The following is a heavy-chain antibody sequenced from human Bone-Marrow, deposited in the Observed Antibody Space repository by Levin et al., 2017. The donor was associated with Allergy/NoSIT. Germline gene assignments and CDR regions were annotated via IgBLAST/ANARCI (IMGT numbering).Heavy chain of an antibody. CDR2: IKNNAGGATT. CDR1: GFTFSTVW. D-gene: IGHD5-24*01. J-gene: IGHJ3*02. V-gene: IGHV3-15*01. Sequence: GGSLRLSCAASGFTFSTVWMSWVRQPPGKGLEWVGRIKNNAGGATTDYIAPVKGRFTISRDDSKNTLFLQVNSLKTEDTAVYYCAVYNRKNAFDKWGQGTMVTVSS. CDR3: AVYNRKNAFDK.